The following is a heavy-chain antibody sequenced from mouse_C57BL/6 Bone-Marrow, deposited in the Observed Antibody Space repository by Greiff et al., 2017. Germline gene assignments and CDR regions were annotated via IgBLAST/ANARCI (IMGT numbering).Heavy chain of an antibody. CDR1: GYTFTSYW. Sequence: QVQLQQPGAELVKPGASVKVSCKASGYTFTSYWLHWVKQRPGQGLEWIGRIHPSDSDTNYNQKFKGKATLTVDKSSSTAYMQLSSLTSEVSAVCYCANTDYSNYGLFADWGQGTLVTVSA. CDR3: ANTDYSNYGLFAD. CDR2: IHPSDSDT. J-gene: IGHJ3*01. D-gene: IGHD2-5*01. V-gene: IGHV1-74*01.